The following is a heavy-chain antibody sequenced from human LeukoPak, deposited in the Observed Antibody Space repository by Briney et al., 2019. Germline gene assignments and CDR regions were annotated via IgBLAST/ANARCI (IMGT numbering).Heavy chain of an antibody. D-gene: IGHD4-17*01. CDR3: ARDGNGSGDSPDY. Sequence: GGSLRLSCAASGFTFSTYIMNCVRQAPGKGLEWVSSITRSSTYIYYADSVKGRFTISRDDAKNSLYLQLNSLRAEDTAVYYCARDGNGSGDSPDYWGQGTLVTVSS. CDR1: GFTFSTYI. CDR2: ITRSSTYI. J-gene: IGHJ4*02. V-gene: IGHV3-21*01.